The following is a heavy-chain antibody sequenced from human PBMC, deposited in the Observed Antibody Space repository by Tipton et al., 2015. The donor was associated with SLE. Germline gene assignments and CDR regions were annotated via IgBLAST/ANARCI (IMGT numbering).Heavy chain of an antibody. CDR1: GFTFSSYG. J-gene: IGHJ6*02. V-gene: IGHV3-30*18. CDR3: AKECLGELSFCSYYYGMHV. CDR2: IWDDGSNK. Sequence: SLRLSCAASGFTFSSYGMHWVRQAPGKGLEWVSVIWDDGSNKYYADSVKGRFTISRDNSKNTLYLQMNSLRAEDTAVYYCAKECLGELSFCSYYYGMHVWGQGTTVTVSS. D-gene: IGHD3-16*02.